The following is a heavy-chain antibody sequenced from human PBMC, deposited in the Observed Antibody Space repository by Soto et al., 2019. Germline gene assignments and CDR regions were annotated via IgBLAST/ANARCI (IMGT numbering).Heavy chain of an antibody. Sequence: VQLVESGGGLVQPGRSLRLSCAASGFTFDDYAMHWVRQAPGKGLEWVSGISWNSGSIGYADSVKGRFTISRDNAKNSLYLQMNSLRAEDTALYYCAKDHGSGSYYKTEGFDPWGQGTLVTVSS. J-gene: IGHJ5*02. CDR1: GFTFDDYA. CDR3: AKDHGSGSYYKTEGFDP. CDR2: ISWNSGSI. D-gene: IGHD3-10*01. V-gene: IGHV3-9*01.